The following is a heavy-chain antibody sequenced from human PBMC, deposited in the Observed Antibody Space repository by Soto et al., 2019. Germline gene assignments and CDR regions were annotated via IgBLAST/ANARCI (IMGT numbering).Heavy chain of an antibody. Sequence: ASVKVSCKASGYTFTSYYMHWVRQAPGQGLEWMGIINPSGGSTSYAQKFQGRVTMTRDTSTSTVYMELSSLRSEDTALYYCARSAAPNIVVVIAYFDYWGQGTLVTVSS. CDR2: INPSGGST. CDR1: GYTFTSYY. J-gene: IGHJ4*02. D-gene: IGHD2-21*01. CDR3: ARSAAPNIVVVIAYFDY. V-gene: IGHV1-46*03.